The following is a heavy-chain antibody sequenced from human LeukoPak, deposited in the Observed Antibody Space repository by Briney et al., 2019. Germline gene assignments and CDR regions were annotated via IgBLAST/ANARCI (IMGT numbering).Heavy chain of an antibody. J-gene: IGHJ6*03. CDR2: INPNSGGT. D-gene: IGHD1-7*01. V-gene: IGHV1-2*02. CDR3: ARRMEGTKGYYYYYMDV. Sequence: ASVKVSCKASGYTFTGYYMHWVRQAPGQGLEWMGWINPNSGGTNYAQKFQGRVTMTRDTSISTAYMELSRLRSDDTAVYYCARRMEGTKGYYYYYMDVWGKGTTVTVSS. CDR1: GYTFTGYY.